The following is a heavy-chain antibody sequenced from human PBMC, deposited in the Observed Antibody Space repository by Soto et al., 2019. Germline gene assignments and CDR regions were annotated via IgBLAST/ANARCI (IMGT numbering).Heavy chain of an antibody. J-gene: IGHJ5*02. V-gene: IGHV1-69*13. D-gene: IGHD1-7*01. CDR2: FNPIFGAP. CDR3: AVGKSTTYKWFDT. Sequence: GXSVKVSCKGSGCTFSDSAIYWVRQAPGQGLFWMGGFNPIFGAPYYAQTFQGRVTITADESTGTVYMDLSSLRSEDTAVYYCAVGKSTTYKWFDTWGQGTLVTVSS. CDR1: GCTFSDSA.